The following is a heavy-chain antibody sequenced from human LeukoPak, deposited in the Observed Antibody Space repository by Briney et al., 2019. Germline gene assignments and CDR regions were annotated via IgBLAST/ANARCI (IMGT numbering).Heavy chain of an antibody. Sequence: SQTLSLTCAISGDSVSSNSAAWNWIRQSPSRGLEWLGRTYYRSKWYNDYAVSVKSRITINPDTSKNQFSLQLNSVTPEDTAVYYCARTSYSSSWYRPAYYFDYWGQGTLVTVS. V-gene: IGHV6-1*01. D-gene: IGHD6-13*01. CDR1: GDSVSSNSAA. CDR3: ARTSYSSSWYRPAYYFDY. CDR2: TYYRSKWYN. J-gene: IGHJ4*02.